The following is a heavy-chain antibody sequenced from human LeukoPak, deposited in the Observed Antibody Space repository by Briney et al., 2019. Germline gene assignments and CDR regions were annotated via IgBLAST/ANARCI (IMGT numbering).Heavy chain of an antibody. CDR1: GFTFSSYS. Sequence: GSXRLSCAASGFTFSSYSMNWVRQAPGKGLEWVSSISSSSSYIYYADSVKGRFTISRDNAKNSLYLQMNSLRAEDTAVYYCARVPSYDSSGYEIDYFDYWGQGTLVTVSS. CDR2: ISSSSSYI. J-gene: IGHJ4*02. V-gene: IGHV3-21*01. CDR3: ARVPSYDSSGYEIDYFDY. D-gene: IGHD3-22*01.